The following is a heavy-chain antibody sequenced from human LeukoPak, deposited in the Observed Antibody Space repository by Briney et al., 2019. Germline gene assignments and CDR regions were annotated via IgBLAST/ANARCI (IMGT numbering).Heavy chain of an antibody. CDR1: GFTLSDWY. D-gene: IGHD3-22*01. CDR2: TSPTGTDI. Sequence: GGSLRLSCAASGFTLSDWYMSWVRRAPGKGLEHVVYTSPTGTDISHGDSVKGRFTISRDNARNSLYLEMKSLTVDDTAVYLGAEGHTVIGGWGQGALVTVSS. V-gene: IGHV3-11*04. J-gene: IGHJ4*02. CDR3: AEGHTVIGG.